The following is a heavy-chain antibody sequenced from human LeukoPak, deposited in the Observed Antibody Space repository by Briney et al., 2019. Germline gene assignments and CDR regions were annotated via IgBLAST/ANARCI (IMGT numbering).Heavy chain of an antibody. CDR1: GYSISTDYY. J-gene: IGHJ4*02. V-gene: IGHV4-38-2*02. CDR3: ARANTVTTYYFDY. CDR2: IHHSGST. D-gene: IGHD4-17*01. Sequence: SETLSLTCTVSGYSISTDYYWGWIRQPPGKGLEWIGTIHHSGSTYYNPSLKSRVTMSVDTSKNQFSLKLSSVTAADTAVYYCARANTVTTYYFDYWGQGTLVTVSS.